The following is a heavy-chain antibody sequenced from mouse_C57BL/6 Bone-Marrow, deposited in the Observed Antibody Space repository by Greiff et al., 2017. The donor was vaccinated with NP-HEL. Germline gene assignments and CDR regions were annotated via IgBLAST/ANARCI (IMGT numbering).Heavy chain of an antibody. V-gene: IGHV5-4*01. CDR1: GFTFSSYA. J-gene: IGHJ4*01. Sequence: EVKLVDSGGGLVKPGGSLKLSCAASGFTFSSYAMSWVRQTPEKRLEWVATISDGGSYTYYPDNVKGRFTISRDNAKNNLYLQMSHLKSEDTAMYYCARDEGYYYGSSYDYAMDYWGQGTSVTVSS. D-gene: IGHD1-1*01. CDR3: ARDEGYYYGSSYDYAMDY. CDR2: ISDGGSYT.